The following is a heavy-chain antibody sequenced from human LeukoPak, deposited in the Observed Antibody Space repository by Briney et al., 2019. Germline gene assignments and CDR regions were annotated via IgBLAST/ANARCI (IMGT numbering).Heavy chain of an antibody. V-gene: IGHV4-59*01. Sequence: SETLSLTCTVSGGSISSYYWSWIRQPPGKGLEWIGYIYYSGSTNYNPSLKSRVTISVDTSKNQFSLKLSSVTAADTAVYYCARGKDAGSWPFDYWGQGTLVTVSS. CDR3: ARGKDAGSWPFDY. J-gene: IGHJ4*02. CDR1: GGSISSYY. CDR2: IYYSGST. D-gene: IGHD6-13*01.